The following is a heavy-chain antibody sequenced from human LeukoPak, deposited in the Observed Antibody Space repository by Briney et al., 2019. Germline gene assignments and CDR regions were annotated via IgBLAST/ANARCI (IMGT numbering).Heavy chain of an antibody. V-gene: IGHV4-34*01. CDR2: INHSGSI. D-gene: IGHD7-27*01. CDR1: GGSFSGYY. CDR3: ARCRPNWGSYYYGMDV. J-gene: IGHJ6*02. Sequence: SETLSLTCAVYGGSFSGYYWSWIRQPPGKGLEWIGEINHSGSINHNPSLKSRVTISVDTSKNQFSLKLSSVTAADTAVYYCARCRPNWGSYYYGMDVWGQGTTVTVSS.